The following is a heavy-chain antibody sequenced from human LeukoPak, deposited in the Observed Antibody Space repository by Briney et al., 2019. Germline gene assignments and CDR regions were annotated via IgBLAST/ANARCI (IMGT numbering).Heavy chain of an antibody. CDR1: GFTFSSYA. CDR2: ISYDGSNK. J-gene: IGHJ6*03. CDR3: ARGKYYYYYMDV. Sequence: GGSLRLSCAASGFTFSSYAMHWARQAPGKGLEWVAVISYDGSNKYYADSVKGRFTISRDNSKNTLYLQMNSLRAEDTAVYYCARGKYYYYYMDVWGKGTTVTVSS. V-gene: IGHV3-30*01.